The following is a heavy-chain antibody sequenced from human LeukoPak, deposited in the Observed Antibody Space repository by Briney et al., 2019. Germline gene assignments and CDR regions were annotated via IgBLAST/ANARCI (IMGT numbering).Heavy chain of an antibody. V-gene: IGHV3-30*18. CDR2: ISYDGSNK. D-gene: IGHD2-21*02. Sequence: GGSLRLSCAASGFTFITHGMHWVRQAPGKGLEWVAVISYDGSNKYYGDSVKGRFTISRDDSKNTLYLQMNSLRAEDTAVYYCAKEFVSYCGGDCYWLDYWGQGTQVTVSS. CDR1: GFTFITHG. J-gene: IGHJ4*02. CDR3: AKEFVSYCGGDCYWLDY.